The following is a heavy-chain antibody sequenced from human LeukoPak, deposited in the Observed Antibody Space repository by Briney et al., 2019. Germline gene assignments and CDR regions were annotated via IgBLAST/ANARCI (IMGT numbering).Heavy chain of an antibody. CDR2: IIPIFGTA. V-gene: IGHV1-69*05. CDR1: GGTFISYA. D-gene: IGHD3-3*01. J-gene: IGHJ5*02. CDR3: ARGDYDFWSGYFDDWFDP. Sequence: SVKVSCKASGGTFISYAISWVRQAPGQGLEWMGRIIPIFGTANYAQNLEGRVTITTDESTSTAYMELSSLRSEDTAVYYCARGDYDFWSGYFDDWFDPWGQGTLVTVSS.